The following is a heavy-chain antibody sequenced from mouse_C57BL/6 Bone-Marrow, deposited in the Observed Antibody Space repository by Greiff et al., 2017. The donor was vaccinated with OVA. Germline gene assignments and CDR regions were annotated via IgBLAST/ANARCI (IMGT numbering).Heavy chain of an antibody. J-gene: IGHJ3*01. CDR2: INPNYGTT. CDR1: GYSFTDYN. CDR3: ARWGYYGNYDPFAY. Sequence: VQLQQSGPELVKPGASVKISCKASGYSFTDYNMNWVKQSPGKSLEWIGVINPNYGTTSYNQKFKGKATLTVDQSSSTAYMQLNSLTSEDSAVYYCARWGYYGNYDPFAYWGQGTLVTVSA. V-gene: IGHV1-39*01. D-gene: IGHD2-1*01.